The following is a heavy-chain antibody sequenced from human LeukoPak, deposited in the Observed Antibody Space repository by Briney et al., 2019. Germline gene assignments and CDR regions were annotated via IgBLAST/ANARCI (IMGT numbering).Heavy chain of an antibody. CDR2: ISGSGNTT. CDR1: GFTFRRYA. Sequence: PGGSLRLSCAASGFTFRRYAMTWFRQAPGKGLEWVSGISGSGNTTYYADSVKGRFTISRDNSKNTLYLQMNSLRVEDTAVYLRATPAPTYYYMDFWARGPRSPSP. V-gene: IGHV3-23*01. CDR3: ATPAPTYYYMDF. J-gene: IGHJ6*03.